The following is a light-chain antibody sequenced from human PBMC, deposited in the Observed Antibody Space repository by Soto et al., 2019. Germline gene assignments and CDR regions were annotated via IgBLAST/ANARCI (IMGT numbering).Light chain of an antibody. CDR3: SAWDASLTGYV. CDR2: NSY. V-gene: IGLV1-44*01. CDR1: SSNIGSKT. J-gene: IGLJ1*01. Sequence: QSVLTQPPSASGTPGQRVTISCSGSSSNIGSKTVNWYQQVPGTVPKLLIYNSYQRPSGVPDRFSGSKSGTSASLAISGLQSEDEADYYRSAWDASLTGYVFGTGTKVTVL.